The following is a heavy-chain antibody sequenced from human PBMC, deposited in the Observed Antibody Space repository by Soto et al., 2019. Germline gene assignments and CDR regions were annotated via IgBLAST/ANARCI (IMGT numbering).Heavy chain of an antibody. J-gene: IGHJ6*02. CDR3: STSSRNEYHFAMDA. Sequence: EVHLVETGGGLIQPGGSLRLSCAASGLGVSSSDMSWVRQAPGKGLEWVSVIYSGGSTHDADSVKGRFTISRDNSKNTVHLQMNSLRVDDTAVYFCSTSSRNEYHFAMDAWGQGTTVIVSS. D-gene: IGHD6-6*01. CDR1: GLGVSSSD. CDR2: IYSGGST. V-gene: IGHV3-53*02.